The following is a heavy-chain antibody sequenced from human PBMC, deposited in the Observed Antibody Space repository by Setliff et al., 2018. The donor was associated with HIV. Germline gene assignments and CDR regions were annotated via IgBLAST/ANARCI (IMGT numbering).Heavy chain of an antibody. D-gene: IGHD6-19*01. CDR1: GGSISSYY. CDR3: ARSPRIGVAGEFEY. J-gene: IGHJ4*02. Sequence: PSETLSLTCTVSGGSISSYYWSWIRQPPGKGLEWIGYIYTSGSVNYNPSLNSRATISVDTSKNQFSLKVNSVTAADTAVYYCARSPRIGVAGEFEYWGQGTLVTVSS. CDR2: IYTSGSV. V-gene: IGHV4-4*09.